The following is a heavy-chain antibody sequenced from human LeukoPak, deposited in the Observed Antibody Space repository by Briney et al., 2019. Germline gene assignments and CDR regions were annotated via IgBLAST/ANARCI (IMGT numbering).Heavy chain of an antibody. CDR1: GFTFSSYD. D-gene: IGHD2-15*01. CDR2: ISSSSDYI. Sequence: GGSLRLSCAASGFTFSSYDMNWVRQAPGKGLEWVSSISSSSDYIYYADSVKGRFTISRDNAKNSLYLQMNSLRAEDTAVYYCARDKDIVVVVAATPGAFDIWGQGTMVTVSS. V-gene: IGHV3-21*01. CDR3: ARDKDIVVVVAATPGAFDI. J-gene: IGHJ3*02.